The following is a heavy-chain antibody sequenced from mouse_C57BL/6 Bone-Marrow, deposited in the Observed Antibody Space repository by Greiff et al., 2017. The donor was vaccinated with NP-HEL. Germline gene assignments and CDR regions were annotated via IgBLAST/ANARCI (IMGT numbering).Heavy chain of an antibody. Sequence: VQLQQSGPGLVQPSQSLSITCTVSGFSLTSYGVHWVRQSPGKGLEWLGVIWRGGSTDYNAAFMSRLSITKDNSKSQVFFKMNSLQADDTAIYYCAKNRDDYDRGAWFAYWGQGTLVTVSA. V-gene: IGHV2-5*01. CDR3: AKNRDDYDRGAWFAY. J-gene: IGHJ3*01. CDR1: GFSLTSYG. D-gene: IGHD2-4*01. CDR2: IWRGGST.